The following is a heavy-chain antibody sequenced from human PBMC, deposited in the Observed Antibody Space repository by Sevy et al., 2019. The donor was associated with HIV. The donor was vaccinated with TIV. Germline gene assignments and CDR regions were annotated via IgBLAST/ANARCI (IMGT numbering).Heavy chain of an antibody. CDR3: ARGPPDGSYDYFDY. CDR1: GFTFITYN. Sequence: GESLKISCAASGFTFITYNMNWVRQAPGKGLEWVSSVSGSSNYIYYAESLKGRFIISRDNAKNTLYLQINSLRADDTAVHYCARGPPDGSYDYFDYWGQGTLVTVSS. J-gene: IGHJ4*02. V-gene: IGHV3-21*06. CDR2: VSGSSNYI. D-gene: IGHD1-26*01.